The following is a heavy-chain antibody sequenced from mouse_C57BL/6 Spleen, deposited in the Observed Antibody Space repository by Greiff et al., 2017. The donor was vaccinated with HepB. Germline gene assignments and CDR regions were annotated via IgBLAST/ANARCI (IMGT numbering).Heavy chain of an antibody. J-gene: IGHJ4*01. CDR3: ASPYYYGSSYHYYAMDY. CDR1: GFSLTSYG. V-gene: IGHV2-6*03. CDR2: IWSDGST. D-gene: IGHD1-1*01. Sequence: QVQLQQSGPGLVAPSQSLSITCTVSGFSLTSYGVHWVRQPPGKGLEWLVVIWSDGSTTYNSALKSRLSISKDNSKSQVFLKKNSLQTDNTAMYYCASPYYYGSSYHYYAMDYWGQGTSVTVSS.